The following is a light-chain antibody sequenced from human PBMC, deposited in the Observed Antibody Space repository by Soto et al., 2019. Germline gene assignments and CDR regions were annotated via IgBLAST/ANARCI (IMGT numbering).Light chain of an antibody. J-gene: IGLJ2*01. Sequence: QSVLTQPPSVSGAPGQRVTISCTGSSSNIGAGYDVHWYQQLPGTAPKLLIYGNSNRPSGVPDRFSGSKSGTSASRAITGLQAEDEADYYCQSYDSSLSGSVVFGGGTKRTVL. CDR3: QSYDSSLSGSVV. CDR1: SSNIGAGYD. CDR2: GNS. V-gene: IGLV1-40*01.